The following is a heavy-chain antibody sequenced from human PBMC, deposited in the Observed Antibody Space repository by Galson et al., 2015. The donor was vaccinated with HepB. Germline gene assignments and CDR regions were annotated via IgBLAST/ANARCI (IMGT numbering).Heavy chain of an antibody. V-gene: IGHV1-3*01. CDR2: INAGNGNT. CDR1: GYTFTSYA. CDR3: ARHSIGYCSSTSCYSFDY. Sequence: SVKVSCKASGYTFTSYAMHWVRQAPGQRLEWMGWINAGNGNTKYSQKFQGRVTITRDTSASTAYMELSSLRSEDTAVYYCARHSIGYCSSTSCYSFDYWGQGTLVTVSS. J-gene: IGHJ4*02. D-gene: IGHD2-2*02.